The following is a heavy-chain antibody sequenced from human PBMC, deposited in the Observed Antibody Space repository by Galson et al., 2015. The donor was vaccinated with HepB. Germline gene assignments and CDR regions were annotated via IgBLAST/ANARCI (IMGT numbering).Heavy chain of an antibody. J-gene: IGHJ4*02. CDR1: EFTFSDYA. V-gene: IGHV3-23*01. CDR2: ISGGGGDT. CDR3: AKGPTESGGALHF. D-gene: IGHD5-24*01. Sequence: SLRLSCAASEFTFSDYAMNWVRQAAGKGLEWVSGISGGGGDTYYADSVKGRFAISRDNSKNTLYVQVNSLRAEDTAIHYCAKGPTESGGALHFWGQGTLVTVSS.